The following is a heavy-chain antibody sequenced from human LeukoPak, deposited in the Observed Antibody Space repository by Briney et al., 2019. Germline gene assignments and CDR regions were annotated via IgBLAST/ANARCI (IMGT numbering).Heavy chain of an antibody. CDR3: ARSARYYHDFWFDP. J-gene: IGHJ5*02. CDR1: GGSISSYY. Sequence: SETLSLTCTVSGGSISSYYWSWIRQPPGKGLEWIGYIYYSGSTNYNPSLKSRVTISVDTSKNQFSLKLSSVTAADTAVYYCARSARYYHDFWFDPWGQGTLVTVSS. V-gene: IGHV4-59*08. D-gene: IGHD3-3*01. CDR2: IYYSGST.